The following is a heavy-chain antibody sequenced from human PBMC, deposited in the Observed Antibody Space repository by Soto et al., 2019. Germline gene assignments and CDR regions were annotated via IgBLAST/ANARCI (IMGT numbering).Heavy chain of an antibody. CDR1: GFTFSSYW. V-gene: IGHV3-7*05. CDR2: IKQDGSEK. CDR3: ARAHPYDSSGYYPVGY. J-gene: IGHJ4*02. D-gene: IGHD3-22*01. Sequence: EVQLVESGGGLVQPGGSLRLSCAASGFTFSSYWMSWVRQAPGKGLEWVANIKQDGSEKYYVDSVKGRFTISRDNAKNSLYLQMNSLRAEDTAVYYCARAHPYDSSGYYPVGYWGQGTLVTVSS.